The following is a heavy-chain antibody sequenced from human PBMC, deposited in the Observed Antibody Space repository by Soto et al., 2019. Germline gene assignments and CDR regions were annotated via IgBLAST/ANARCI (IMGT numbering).Heavy chain of an antibody. D-gene: IGHD6-6*01. CDR2: ISGSGGST. Sequence: ASVKVSCAASGFTFSSYAMSWVRQAPGKGLEWVSAISGSGGSTYYADSVKGRFTISRDNSKNTLYLQMNSLRAEDTAVYYCAKGLRGSSAPEAFDYWGQGTLVTVSS. CDR1: GFTFSSYA. V-gene: IGHV3-23*01. CDR3: AKGLRGSSAPEAFDY. J-gene: IGHJ4*02.